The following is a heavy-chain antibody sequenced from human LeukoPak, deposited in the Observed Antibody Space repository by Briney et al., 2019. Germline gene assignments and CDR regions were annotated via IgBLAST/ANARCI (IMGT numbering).Heavy chain of an antibody. V-gene: IGHV5-51*01. CDR2: IYPGDSDT. CDR3: ARSVAVAGDYYYYGMDV. J-gene: IGHJ6*02. D-gene: IGHD6-19*01. Sequence: GESLKISCKGSGYSFTSYWIGWVRQMPGKGLEWMGIIYPGDSDTRYSPSFQGQVTISADKSISAAYPQWSSLKASDTAMYYCARSVAVAGDYYYYGMDVWGQGTTVTVSS. CDR1: GYSFTSYW.